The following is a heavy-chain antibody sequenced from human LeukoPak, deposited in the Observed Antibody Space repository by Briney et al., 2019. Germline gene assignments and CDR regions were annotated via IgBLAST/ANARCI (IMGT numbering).Heavy chain of an antibody. CDR2: ISWNSGSI. D-gene: IGHD5-12*01. Sequence: GGSLRLSCAASGFTFDDYAMHWVRHAPGKGLEWVSGISWNSGSIGYADSVKGRFTISRDSAKNSVYLQMNSLRPEDTALYYCAKDKAPLYSGYDWDLDFWGQGTLVTVSS. V-gene: IGHV3-9*01. J-gene: IGHJ4*02. CDR3: AKDKAPLYSGYDWDLDF. CDR1: GFTFDDYA.